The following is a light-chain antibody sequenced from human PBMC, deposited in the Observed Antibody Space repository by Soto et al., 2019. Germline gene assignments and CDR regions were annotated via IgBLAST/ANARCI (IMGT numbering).Light chain of an antibody. J-gene: IGLJ2*01. V-gene: IGLV2-8*01. CDR1: SSDVGGYNY. CDR2: EVS. CDR3: STYTSASTS. Sequence: QSVLTQPPSASGSPGQSVTISCTGTSSDVGGYNYVSWYQQHPGKAPKLMIYEVSKRPSGVPDRFSGSKSGNTASLTISGLQADDEADYFCSTYTSASTSFGGGTKLTVL.